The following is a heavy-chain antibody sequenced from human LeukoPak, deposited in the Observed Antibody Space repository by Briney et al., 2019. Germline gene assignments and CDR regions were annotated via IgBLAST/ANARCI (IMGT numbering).Heavy chain of an antibody. Sequence: SETLSLTCTVSGYSISSGYYWGWIRQPPGKGLEWIGSIYHSGSTYYNPSLKSRVTISVDTSKNQFSLKLSSVTAAGTAVYYCARITTVTTFWGLFDPWGQGTLVTVSS. V-gene: IGHV4-38-2*02. D-gene: IGHD4-11*01. CDR1: GYSISSGYY. CDR2: IYHSGST. J-gene: IGHJ5*02. CDR3: ARITTVTTFWGLFDP.